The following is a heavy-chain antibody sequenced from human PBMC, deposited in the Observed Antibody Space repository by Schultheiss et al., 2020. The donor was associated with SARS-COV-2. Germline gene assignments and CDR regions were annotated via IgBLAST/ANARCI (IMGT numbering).Heavy chain of an antibody. CDR2: ISTSGSSI. V-gene: IGHV3-48*03. J-gene: IGHJ4*02. D-gene: IGHD6-19*01. Sequence: GGSLRLSCAASGFTFDDYAMHWVRQAPGKGLEWVSYISTSGSSIYYADSVKGRFTISRDDAKKSLYLQMNSLRAEDTAVYYCARDSPYSSAWYDPIDYWGQGTLVTVSS. CDR1: GFTFDDYA. CDR3: ARDSPYSSAWYDPIDY.